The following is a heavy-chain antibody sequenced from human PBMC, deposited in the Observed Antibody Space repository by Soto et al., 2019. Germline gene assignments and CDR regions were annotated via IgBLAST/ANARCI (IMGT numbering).Heavy chain of an antibody. CDR3: ASRHCTNGVCHPDAFDI. J-gene: IGHJ3*02. V-gene: IGHV4-31*03. D-gene: IGHD2-8*01. CDR1: GGSISSGGYY. Sequence: QVQLQESGPGLVKPSQTLSLTCTVSGGSISSGGYYWSWIRQHPGKGLEWIGSTYYSGSTYYNPSLKRRVTISVYTSKNQSSLKLSSVTAADTAVYYCASRHCTNGVCHPDAFDIWGQGTMVTVSS. CDR2: TYYSGST.